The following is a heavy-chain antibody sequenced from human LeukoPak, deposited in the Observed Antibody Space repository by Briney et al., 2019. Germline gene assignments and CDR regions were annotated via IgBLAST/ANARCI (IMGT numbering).Heavy chain of an antibody. CDR1: GFTFSSYA. V-gene: IGHV3-23*01. J-gene: IGHJ4*02. Sequence: HSGGSLRLSCAASGFTFSSYAMNWVRQAPGKGLEWVSAISGSGGSTYYADSVKGRFTISRDNSKNTLYLQISSLRADDTAVYYCAKDRYYYDTSGSKGLDYWGQGTLVTVSS. D-gene: IGHD3-22*01. CDR3: AKDRYYYDTSGSKGLDY. CDR2: ISGSGGST.